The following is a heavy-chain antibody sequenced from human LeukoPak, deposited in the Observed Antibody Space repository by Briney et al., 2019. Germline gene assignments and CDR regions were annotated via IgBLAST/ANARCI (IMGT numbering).Heavy chain of an antibody. D-gene: IGHD2-2*01. V-gene: IGHV3-30-3*01. CDR1: GFTFSSYA. J-gene: IGHJ4*02. CDR3: AREGYCSSTSCFDFDY. CDR2: ISYDGSNK. Sequence: SGGSPRLSCAASGFTFSSYAMHWVRQAPGKGLDWVAVISYDGSNKYYADSVKGRFTISRDNSKNTLYLQMNSLRAEDTAVYYCAREGYCSSTSCFDFDYWGQGTLVTVSS.